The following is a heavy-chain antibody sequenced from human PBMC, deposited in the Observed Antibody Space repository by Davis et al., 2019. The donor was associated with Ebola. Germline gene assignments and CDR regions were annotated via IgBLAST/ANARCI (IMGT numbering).Heavy chain of an antibody. CDR3: ARGRWLAKQFDY. D-gene: IGHD6-19*01. J-gene: IGHJ4*02. V-gene: IGHV4-34*01. CDR2: INHSGST. CDR1: GGSISSYY. Sequence: SETLSLTCTVSGGSISSYYWNWIRQPPGKGLEWIGEINHSGSTNYNPSLKSRVTISVDTSKNQFSLKLSSVTAADTAVYYCARGRWLAKQFDYWGQGTLVTVSS.